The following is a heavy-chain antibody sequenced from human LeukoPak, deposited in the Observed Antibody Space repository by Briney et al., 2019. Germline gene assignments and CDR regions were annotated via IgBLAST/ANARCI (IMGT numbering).Heavy chain of an antibody. J-gene: IGHJ4*02. V-gene: IGHV4-39*01. CDR1: GASVSGSPYY. CDR2: IYSSGST. CDR3: AKSGGYGLIDY. D-gene: IGHD2-15*01. Sequence: PSETLSLTCTVSGASVSGSPYYWGWIRQPPGKGLEWIGSIYSSGSTYYNASLQSRVTISIETSKNQISLRLNSVTAADTAIYYCAKSGGYGLIDYWGQGTLVTVSS.